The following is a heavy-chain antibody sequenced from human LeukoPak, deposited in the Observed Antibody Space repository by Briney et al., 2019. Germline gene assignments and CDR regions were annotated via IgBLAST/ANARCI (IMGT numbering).Heavy chain of an antibody. J-gene: IGHJ4*02. D-gene: IGHD3-16*02. V-gene: IGHV1-18*01. CDR3: ARDPATSLRLGELSPLDY. CDR2: ISAYNGNT. CDR1: GYTFTSYG. Sequence: EASVTVSCKASGYTFTSYGISWVRQAPGQGLEWMGWISAYNGNTNYAQKLQGRVTMTTDTSTSTAYMELRSLRSDDTAVYYCARDPATSLRLGELSPLDYWGQGTLVTVSS.